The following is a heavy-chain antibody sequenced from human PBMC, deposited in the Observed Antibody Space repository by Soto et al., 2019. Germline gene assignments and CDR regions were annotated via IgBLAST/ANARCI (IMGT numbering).Heavy chain of an antibody. CDR2: IYYSGST. Sequence: QVQLQESGPGLVKPSETLSLTCTVSGGSISSYYWSWIRQPPGKGLEWIGDIYYSGSTNYNPSLKIRVTISVDTSKNQFSLQLSSVTAADTAVYYCARVYGDYLDYWGQGTLVTVSS. V-gene: IGHV4-59*01. CDR3: ARVYGDYLDY. D-gene: IGHD4-17*01. J-gene: IGHJ4*02. CDR1: GGSISSYY.